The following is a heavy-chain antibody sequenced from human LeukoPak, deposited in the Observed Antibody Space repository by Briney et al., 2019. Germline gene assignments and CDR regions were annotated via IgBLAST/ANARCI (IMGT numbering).Heavy chain of an antibody. CDR1: GYTFSSYG. J-gene: IGHJ4*02. CDR2: ISAYNGNT. D-gene: IGHD3-10*01. Sequence: ASVKVSCKASGYTFSSYGISWVRQAPGQGLERMGWISAYNGNTNYRQKLQGRVTMTTETSTSTAYMDLRSLRSDDTAIYYCARDSPDGSGTYYNDSPDYWGQGTLVTVSS. V-gene: IGHV1-18*01. CDR3: ARDSPDGSGTYYNDSPDY.